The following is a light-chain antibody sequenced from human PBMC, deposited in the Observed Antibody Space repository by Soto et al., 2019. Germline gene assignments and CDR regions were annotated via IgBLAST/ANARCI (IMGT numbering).Light chain of an antibody. CDR1: SSDVGSYNL. V-gene: IGLV2-23*01. CDR3: CSYAGSSTFYV. CDR2: EDS. Sequence: QSVLTQPASVSGSPGQSITISCTGTSSDVGSYNLVSWYQQHPGKAPKLMLYEDSKRPSGVSNRFSGSKSGNTASLTISGLQAEDEADYYCCSYAGSSTFYVFGTGTKVTVL. J-gene: IGLJ1*01.